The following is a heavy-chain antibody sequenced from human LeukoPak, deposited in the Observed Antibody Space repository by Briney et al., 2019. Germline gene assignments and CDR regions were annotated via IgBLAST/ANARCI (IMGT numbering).Heavy chain of an antibody. J-gene: IGHJ4*02. CDR2: INHSGST. V-gene: IGHV4-34*01. Sequence: PETLSLTCAVYGGSFSGYYWSWIRQPPGKGLEWIGEINHSGSTNYNPSLKSRVTISVDTSKNQFSLKLSSVTAADTAVYYCARSAQGVVDYWGQGTLVTVSS. CDR1: GGSFSGYY. D-gene: IGHD2-15*01. CDR3: ARSAQGVVDY.